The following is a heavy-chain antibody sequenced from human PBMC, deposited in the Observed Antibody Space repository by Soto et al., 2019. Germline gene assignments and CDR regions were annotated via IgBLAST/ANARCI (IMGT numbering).Heavy chain of an antibody. CDR3: ARAVAAAVAYCYYYGMDV. J-gene: IGHJ6*02. CDR1: GGTFSSYA. D-gene: IGHD6-13*01. CDR2: IIPIFGTA. Sequence: SVKVSCKASGGTFSSYAISWVRQAPGQGLEWMGGIIPIFGTANYAQKFQGRVTITADESTSTAYMELSSLRSEDTAVYYCARAVAAAVAYCYYYGMDVWGQGTTVTVSS. V-gene: IGHV1-69*13.